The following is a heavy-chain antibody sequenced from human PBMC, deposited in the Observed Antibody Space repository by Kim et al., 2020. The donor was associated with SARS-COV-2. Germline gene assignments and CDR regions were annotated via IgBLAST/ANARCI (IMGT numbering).Heavy chain of an antibody. J-gene: IGHJ4*02. CDR1: GGTFSRHV. D-gene: IGHD6-19*01. CDR2: ISPVIGSG. V-gene: IGHV1-69*13. Sequence: SVKVSCKASGGTFSRHVIHWVRQAPGQGLEWMGGISPVIGSGNYAQKFQGRITITADEAATTAFMELRSLTSEDTAIYYWAKWAHESSSGWSGPFDYWGQGGPVTVSS. CDR3: AKWAHESSSGWSGPFDY.